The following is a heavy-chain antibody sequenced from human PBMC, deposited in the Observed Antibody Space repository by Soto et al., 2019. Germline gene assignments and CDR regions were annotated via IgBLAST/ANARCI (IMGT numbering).Heavy chain of an antibody. J-gene: IGHJ4*02. CDR3: ARDRARDYYDSSGYYFHGSFDY. CDR1: GFTFSSYS. CDR2: ISSSSSTI. V-gene: IGHV3-48*01. D-gene: IGHD3-22*01. Sequence: GGSLRLSCAASGFTFSSYSMNWVRQAPGKGLEWVSYISSSSSTIYYADSVKGRFTISRDNAKNSLYLQMNSLRAEDTAVYYCARDRARDYYDSSGYYFHGSFDYWGQGTLVTVSS.